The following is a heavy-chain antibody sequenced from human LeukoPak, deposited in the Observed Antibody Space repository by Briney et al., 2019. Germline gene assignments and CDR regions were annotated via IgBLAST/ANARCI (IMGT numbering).Heavy chain of an antibody. Sequence: SETLSLTCTVSGGSISSSGYCWGWIRQPPGKGLEWIGSIDYSGNTNYNPSLKSRVTISVDTSKNQFSLKLSSVTAADTAVYYCARFSYSSSSFLGFDYWGQGTLVTVSS. D-gene: IGHD6-6*01. CDR1: GGSISSSGYC. CDR2: IDYSGNT. CDR3: ARFSYSSSSFLGFDY. J-gene: IGHJ4*02. V-gene: IGHV4-39*07.